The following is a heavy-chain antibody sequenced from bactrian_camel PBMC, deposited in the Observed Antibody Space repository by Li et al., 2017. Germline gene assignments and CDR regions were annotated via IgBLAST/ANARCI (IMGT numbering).Heavy chain of an antibody. CDR1: AHRYNENC. Sequence: HVQLVESGGGSVQPGGSLRLSCVLSAHRYNENCVAWFRQAPGQEREGVAAIYSGDGSAIYSDSAKGRFTISKDNAKNALYLQMNSLKPDDTAMYYCAARTVYYRCPGLPETNRADFNYWGQGTQVTVS. CDR2: IYSGDGSA. J-gene: IGHJ4*01. V-gene: IGHV3S26*01. CDR3: AARTVYYRCPGLPETNRADFNY. D-gene: IGHD6*01.